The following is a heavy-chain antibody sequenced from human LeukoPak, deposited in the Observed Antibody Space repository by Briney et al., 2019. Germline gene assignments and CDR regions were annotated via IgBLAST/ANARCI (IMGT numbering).Heavy chain of an antibody. CDR2: ISYDGSNK. D-gene: IGHD6-19*01. Sequence: GRSLRLSCAASGFTFSSYAMPWVRQAPGKGLKWVAVISYDGSNKYCADSVKGRFTISRDNSKNTLYLQMNSLRAEDTAVYYCARDLGSGWHHFDYWGQGTLVTVSS. CDR3: ARDLGSGWHHFDY. J-gene: IGHJ4*02. V-gene: IGHV3-30*04. CDR1: GFTFSSYA.